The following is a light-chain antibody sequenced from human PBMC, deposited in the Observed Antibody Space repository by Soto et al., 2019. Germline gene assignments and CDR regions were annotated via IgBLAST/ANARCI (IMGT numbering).Light chain of an antibody. CDR3: MQALQTPIT. Sequence: DIVMTQSPLSLPVTPGDSASISCRSSQSLLHSNGHKYLDWYVQKPGQSPQLLMYLGSSRASGVPDRFSGSGSGTDFTLKITKVEADDVGVYYCMQALQTPITFGQGTRLEIK. V-gene: IGKV2-28*01. J-gene: IGKJ5*01. CDR1: QSLLHSNGHKY. CDR2: LGS.